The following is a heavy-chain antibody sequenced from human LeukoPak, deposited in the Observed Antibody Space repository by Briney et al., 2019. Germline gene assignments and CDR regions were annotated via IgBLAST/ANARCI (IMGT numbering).Heavy chain of an antibody. CDR3: ARDGVRIAVAGTRWFDP. CDR2: IYTSGST. Sequence: PSETLSLTCTVSGGSISSYYWSWIRQPAGKGLEWIGRIYTSGSTNYNPSLKSRVTMSVDTSKNQFSLKLSSVTAADTAVYYCARDGVRIAVAGTRWFDPWGQGTLVTVSS. V-gene: IGHV4-4*07. J-gene: IGHJ5*02. D-gene: IGHD6-19*01. CDR1: GGSISSYY.